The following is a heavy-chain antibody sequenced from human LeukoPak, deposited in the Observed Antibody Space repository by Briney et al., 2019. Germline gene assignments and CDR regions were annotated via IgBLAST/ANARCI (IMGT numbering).Heavy chain of an antibody. V-gene: IGHV3-7*01. CDR2: IKQDGSEK. J-gene: IGHJ5*02. Sequence: GGSLRLSCAASGFTFSRYWMHWVRQAPGKGLEWVANIKQDGSEKYYVDSVKGRFTISRDNAKNSLYLQMNSLRVEDTAVYYCARLGLEVGGPNWFDPWGQGTLVTVSS. CDR1: GFTFSRYW. CDR3: ARLGLEVGGPNWFDP. D-gene: IGHD1-1*01.